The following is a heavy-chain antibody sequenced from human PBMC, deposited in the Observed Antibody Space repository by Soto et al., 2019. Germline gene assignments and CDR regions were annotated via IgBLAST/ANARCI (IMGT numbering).Heavy chain of an antibody. D-gene: IGHD3-22*01. CDR3: ARGIVTMTLRNAFDI. Sequence: QVQLVESGGAVVQPGRSLRLSCEASGLTLSGIGRHWVGRAPDKGRGGVAVISYDGSNDYYGDSVKGRFTISRDNSKNTLYLQMNSLRAEDTAVYYCARGIVTMTLRNAFDIWGQGTMVTVSS. CDR2: ISYDGSND. V-gene: IGHV3-30*03. CDR1: GLTLSGIG. J-gene: IGHJ3*02.